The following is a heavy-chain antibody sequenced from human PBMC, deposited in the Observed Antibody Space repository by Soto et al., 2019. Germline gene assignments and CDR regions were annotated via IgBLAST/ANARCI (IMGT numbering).Heavy chain of an antibody. CDR3: ARGGYYFYMDV. CDR1: GGSVTISNW. V-gene: IGHV4-4*02. D-gene: IGHD1-26*01. CDR2: IHHSGST. J-gene: IGHJ6*03. Sequence: QVQLQESGPGLVKPSGTLSLTCAVSGGSVTISNWWSWVRQTPGKGLEWIGQIHHSGSTNYNPSLTSRVTISVDKSKNQFSLERKSVTAADTAVYYCARGGYYFYMDVWGKGTTVTVSS.